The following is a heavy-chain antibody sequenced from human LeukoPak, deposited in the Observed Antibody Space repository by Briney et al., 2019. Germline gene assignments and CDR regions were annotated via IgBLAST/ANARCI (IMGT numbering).Heavy chain of an antibody. V-gene: IGHV4-31*03. D-gene: IGHD3-22*01. CDR2: IYYSGST. CDR3: ARVSGYDSRGNPLYYVDY. J-gene: IGHJ4*02. Sequence: PSETLSLTCTVSGGSISSAGYFWSWIRQHPGKGLEWVGYIYYSGSTYYNPSLNSRVTISVDTSKNQLSLKLNSVTAADTAVYYCARVSGYDSRGNPLYYVDYWGQGTLVTGFS. CDR1: GGSISSAGYF.